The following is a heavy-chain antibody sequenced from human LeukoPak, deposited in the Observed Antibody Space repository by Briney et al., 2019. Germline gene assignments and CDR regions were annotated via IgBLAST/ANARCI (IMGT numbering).Heavy chain of an antibody. D-gene: IGHD3-3*01. V-gene: IGHV3-48*01. CDR3: ARVEYYDFWSGYEPFDY. J-gene: IGHJ4*02. CDR1: GFTFSSYS. Sequence: GGSLRLSCAASGFTFSSYSMNWVRQAPGKGLEWVSYISSSSTIYYADSVKGRFTISRDNAKNSLYLQMNSLRAEDTAVYYCARVEYYDFWSGYEPFDYWGQGTLVTVSS. CDR2: ISSSSTI.